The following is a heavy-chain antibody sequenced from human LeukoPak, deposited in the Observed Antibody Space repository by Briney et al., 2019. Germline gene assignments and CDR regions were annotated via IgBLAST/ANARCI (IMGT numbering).Heavy chain of an antibody. Sequence: SETLSLTCAVYGGSFSGYYWSWIRQPPGKGLEWIGEINHSGSTNYNPSLKSRVTISVDTSKNQFSLKLSSVTAADTAVYYCARDLRLPVDVWGQGTTVTVSS. J-gene: IGHJ6*02. CDR2: INHSGST. CDR3: ARDLRLPVDV. V-gene: IGHV4-34*01. CDR1: GGSFSGYY.